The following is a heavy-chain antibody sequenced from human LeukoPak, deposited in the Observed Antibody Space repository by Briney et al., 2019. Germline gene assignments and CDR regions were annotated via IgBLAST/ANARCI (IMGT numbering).Heavy chain of an antibody. CDR3: AELGITMIGGV. CDR2: IYSGGST. Sequence: GGSLRLSCAASGFTFSSNYMSWVRQAPGKGLEWVSVIYSGGSTYYSDSVKGRFTISRDNAKNSLYLQMNSLRAEDTAVYYCAELGITMIGGVWGKGTTVTISS. CDR1: GFTFSSNY. D-gene: IGHD3-10*02. V-gene: IGHV3-53*01. J-gene: IGHJ6*04.